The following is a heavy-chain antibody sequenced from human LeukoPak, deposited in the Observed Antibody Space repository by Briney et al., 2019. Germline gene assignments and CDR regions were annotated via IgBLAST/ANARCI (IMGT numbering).Heavy chain of an antibody. D-gene: IGHD2-2*01. J-gene: IGHJ4*02. CDR2: INHSGST. CDR1: GGSFSGYY. Sequence: SETLSLTCAVYGGSFSGYYWSWIRQPPGKGLEWIGEINHSGSTNYNPSLKGRVTISVDTSKNQFSLKLSSVTAADTAVYYCASVPPAYCSSTSCPWYFDYWGQGTLVTVSS. CDR3: ASVPPAYCSSTSCPWYFDY. V-gene: IGHV4-34*01.